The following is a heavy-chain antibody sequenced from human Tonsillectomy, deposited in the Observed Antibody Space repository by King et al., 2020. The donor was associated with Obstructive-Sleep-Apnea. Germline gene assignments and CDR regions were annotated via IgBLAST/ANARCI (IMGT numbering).Heavy chain of an antibody. J-gene: IGHJ4*02. V-gene: IGHV4-39*07. CDR1: GGSISSSSYY. D-gene: IGHD3-16*02. CDR3: ARDRITFGGVIAPPYYFDY. CDR2: IYYSGGT. Sequence: QLQESGPGLVKPSETLSLTCTVSGGSISSSSYYWGWIRQPPGKGLEWIGSIYYSGGTYYNPSLKSRVTISVDTSKNQFSLKLSSVTAADTAVYYCARDRITFGGVIAPPYYFDYWGQGTLVTVSS.